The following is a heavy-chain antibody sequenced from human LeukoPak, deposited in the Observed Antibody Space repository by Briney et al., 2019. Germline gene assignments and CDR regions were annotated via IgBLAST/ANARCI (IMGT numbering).Heavy chain of an antibody. CDR1: GFSLSTSGVA. Sequence: SGPTLVNPTQTLTLTCTVSGFSLSTSGVAVGWIRQPPGKALEWLALIYWDDEKRYSPSLKSRLTITKDTSKNQVVLIMTNMDPVDTATYYCAHRRAAAGTRGLNWFDPWGQGTLVTVSS. CDR3: AHRRAAAGTRGLNWFDP. CDR2: IYWDDEK. D-gene: IGHD6-13*01. V-gene: IGHV2-5*02. J-gene: IGHJ5*02.